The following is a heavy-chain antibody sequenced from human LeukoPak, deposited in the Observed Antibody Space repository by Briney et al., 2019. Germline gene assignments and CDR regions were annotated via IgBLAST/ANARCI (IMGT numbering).Heavy chain of an antibody. J-gene: IGHJ4*02. V-gene: IGHV4-34*01. CDR1: GGSFIGFH. D-gene: IGHD2-21*01. CDR2: INHRGST. CDR3: ARAARLVID. Sequence: SETLSLTCAVYGGSFIGFHWNWIRQAPGKGLEWIGDINHRGSTNYNPSLTSRVTISVDPSKNQFSLELSSVTAADTAVYYCARAARLVIDWGQGTLVTVSS.